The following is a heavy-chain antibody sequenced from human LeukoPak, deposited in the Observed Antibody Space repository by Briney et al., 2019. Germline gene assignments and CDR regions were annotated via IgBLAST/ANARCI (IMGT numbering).Heavy chain of an antibody. CDR3: ARGGGGYYIFDY. J-gene: IGHJ4*02. CDR1: GGSFSGYY. D-gene: IGHD3-3*01. V-gene: IGHV4-34*01. Sequence: PSETLSLTCAVYGGSFSGYYWSWICQPPGKGLEWIGEINHSGSTNYNPSLKSRVTISVDTSKNQFSLKLSSVTAADTAVYYCARGGGGYYIFDYWGQGTLVTVSS. CDR2: INHSGST.